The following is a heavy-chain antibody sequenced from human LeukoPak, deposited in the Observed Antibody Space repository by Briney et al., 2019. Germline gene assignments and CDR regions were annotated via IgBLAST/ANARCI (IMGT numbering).Heavy chain of an antibody. D-gene: IGHD2-21*01. CDR3: ATSIGWPNVFDH. CDR2: FYHTGST. J-gene: IGHJ4*02. Sequence: VKPSETLSLTCTVSGGSITTYYWTWIRQTPDKGLQFIGSFYHTGSTNYNPSLEGAVTISEDTSKNQISLELRSVTAADTAVYYCATSIGWPNVFDHWGQGILVTVSS. CDR1: GGSITTYY. V-gene: IGHV4-59*01.